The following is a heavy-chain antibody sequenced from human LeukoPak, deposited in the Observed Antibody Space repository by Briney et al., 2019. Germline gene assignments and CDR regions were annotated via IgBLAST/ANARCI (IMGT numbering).Heavy chain of an antibody. CDR3: ARDKAMYYDFWSGYYHPDY. Sequence: RRSLRLSCAASGFTFSSYGMHWVRQAPGKGLEWVAVIWYDGSNKYCADSVKGRFTISRDNYKNTLYLQMNSLRAEDTAVYYCARDKAMYYDFWSGYYHPDYWGQGTLHSVSS. D-gene: IGHD3-3*01. J-gene: IGHJ4*02. V-gene: IGHV3-33*01. CDR2: IWYDGSNK. CDR1: GFTFSSYG.